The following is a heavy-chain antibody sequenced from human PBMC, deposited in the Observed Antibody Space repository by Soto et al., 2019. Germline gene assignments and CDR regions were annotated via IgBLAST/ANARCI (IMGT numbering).Heavy chain of an antibody. D-gene: IGHD2-15*01. Sequence: SETLSLTCTVSGGSISSDSFYWAWIRRPPGKGLEWIGIIYYSGDTYYNPSLAGRLTMSVDTSNQFSLTLRSVTAADTALYYCARNQPQRYCSGGTCRPAYGMDVWGQGTTVTV. J-gene: IGHJ6*02. CDR3: ARNQPQRYCSGGTCRPAYGMDV. V-gene: IGHV4-39*01. CDR1: GGSISSDSFY. CDR2: IYYSGDT.